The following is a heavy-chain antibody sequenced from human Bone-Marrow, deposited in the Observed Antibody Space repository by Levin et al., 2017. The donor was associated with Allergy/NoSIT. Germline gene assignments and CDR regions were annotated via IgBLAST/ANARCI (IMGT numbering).Heavy chain of an antibody. CDR3: ANKWVPCSVTTCYTLDC. CDR2: ISSGGENT. D-gene: IGHD2-2*02. V-gene: IGHV3-23*01. J-gene: IGHJ4*02. CDR1: GFTFSDCV. Sequence: GKSLKISCAASGFTFSDCVMSWVRQAPGKGPEWVSGISSGGENTDYADSVRGRFTISRDNSKNTLYLLMSSLRVEDTGIYFCANKWVPCSVTTCYTLDCRGQGTLVTVSS.